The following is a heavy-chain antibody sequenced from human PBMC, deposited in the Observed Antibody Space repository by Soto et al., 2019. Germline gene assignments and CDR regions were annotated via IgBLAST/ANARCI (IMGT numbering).Heavy chain of an antibody. CDR2: IYYSGST. J-gene: IGHJ4*02. Sequence: SETLSLTCTVSGGSISSYYWSWIRQPPGKGLEWIGYIYYSGSTNYNPSLKSRVTISVDTSKNQFSLKLSSVTAADTAAYYCARDSDFPGSRGGGFDYWGKGTLVTASS. V-gene: IGHV4-59*01. CDR1: GGSISSYY. D-gene: IGHD3-10*01. CDR3: ARDSDFPGSRGGGFDY.